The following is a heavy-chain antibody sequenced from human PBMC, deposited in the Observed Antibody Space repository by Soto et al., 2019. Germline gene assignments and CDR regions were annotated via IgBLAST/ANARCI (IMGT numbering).Heavy chain of an antibody. Sequence: LXLSCAASGFTFSNYYMSWIRQAPVKGLEWVSYISSSDTIISYADSVKGRFTISRDNAKNSLYLQMNSLRAEDTAVYYCARDLGYYDSSGYFDYWGQGTLVTVSS. CDR1: GFTFSNYY. J-gene: IGHJ4*02. CDR3: ARDLGYYDSSGYFDY. D-gene: IGHD3-22*01. CDR2: ISSSDTII. V-gene: IGHV3-11*01.